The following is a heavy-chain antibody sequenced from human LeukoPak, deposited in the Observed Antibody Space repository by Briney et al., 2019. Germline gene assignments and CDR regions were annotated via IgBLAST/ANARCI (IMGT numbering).Heavy chain of an antibody. CDR1: GYTFTSYG. CDR2: ISAYNGNT. Sequence: ASVKVSCKASGYTFTSYGISWVRQAPGQGLEWMGWISAYNGNTNYAQKLQGRVTMTTDTSTSTAYMEQRSLRSDDTAVYYCARDRNWNDVNWFDPWGQGTLVTVSS. D-gene: IGHD1-20*01. V-gene: IGHV1-18*01. J-gene: IGHJ5*02. CDR3: ARDRNWNDVNWFDP.